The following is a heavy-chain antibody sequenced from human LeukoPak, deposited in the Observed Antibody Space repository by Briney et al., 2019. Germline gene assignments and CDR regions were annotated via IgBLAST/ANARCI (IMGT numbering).Heavy chain of an antibody. D-gene: IGHD3-22*01. CDR2: ISGSGGST. J-gene: IGHJ4*02. V-gene: IGHV3-23*01. CDR1: GFTFSSYA. Sequence: PGGSLRLSCAASGFTFSSYAMSWVRQAPGKGLEWVSAISGSGGSTYYADSVKGRFTISRDNSKNTLYLQMNSLRAEDTAVYYCARDQGTYYYDSSPRLDYWGQGTLVTVSS. CDR3: ARDQGTYYYDSSPRLDY.